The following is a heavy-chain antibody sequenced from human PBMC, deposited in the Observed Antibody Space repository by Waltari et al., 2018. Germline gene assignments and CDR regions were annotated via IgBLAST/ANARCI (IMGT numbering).Heavy chain of an antibody. CDR2: INHRGST. Sequence: QVQLQQWGAGLLKPSETLSLTCAVYGGSFSGYYWSWIRQPPGKGLEWIGEINHRGSTNATPPRKSRVTISVDTSKNQFSLKLSSVTAADTAVDYCARAMTFRYGGVDYWGQGTLVTVSS. D-gene: IGHD4-17*01. V-gene: IGHV4-34*01. CDR3: ARAMTFRYGGVDY. CDR1: GGSFSGYY. J-gene: IGHJ4*02.